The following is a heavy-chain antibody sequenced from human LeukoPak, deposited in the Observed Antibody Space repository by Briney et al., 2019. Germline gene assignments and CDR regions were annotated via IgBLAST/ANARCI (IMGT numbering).Heavy chain of an antibody. D-gene: IGHD6-19*01. J-gene: IGHJ5*02. CDR2: ISASGGT. Sequence: KPSETLSLTCTVSGGSISTYYWSWIRQSPGKGLEWIADISASGGTNYNPSLESRVTVSIDSSKNQFSLKLSSVTAADTAVFYCARSPHNSAWYEKWFGPWGQGTLVTVSS. CDR1: GGSISTYY. V-gene: IGHV4-4*08. CDR3: ARSPHNSAWYEKWFGP.